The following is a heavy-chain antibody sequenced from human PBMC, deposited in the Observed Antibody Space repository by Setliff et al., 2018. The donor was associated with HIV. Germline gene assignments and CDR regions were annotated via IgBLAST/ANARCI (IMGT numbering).Heavy chain of an antibody. CDR1: GFTLGSDW. CDR2: IKEDGSEK. CDR3: ASLLPVDY. V-gene: IGHV3-7*03. J-gene: IGHJ4*02. Sequence: LSLSCAASGFTLGSDWMSWVRQAPGKGLEWVASIKEDGSEKYYVDSLKGRFTISRDTAKNTLYLQVSSLRAEDTAVYYCASLLPVDYWGQGTLVTVSS. D-gene: IGHD2-15*01.